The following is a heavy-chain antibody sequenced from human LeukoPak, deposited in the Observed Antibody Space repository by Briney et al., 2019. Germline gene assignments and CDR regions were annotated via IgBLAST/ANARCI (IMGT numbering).Heavy chain of an antibody. CDR3: AREYYDFWSGYYSYYYMDV. CDR1: GGSFSGYY. D-gene: IGHD3-3*01. CDR2: INHSGST. V-gene: IGHV4-34*01. J-gene: IGHJ6*03. Sequence: SETLSLTCAVYGGSFSGYYWSWIRPPPGKGLEWVGEINHSGSTHYNPSLKSRVTISVDTSKNQFSLKLSSVTAADTAVYYCAREYYDFWSGYYSYYYMDVWGKGTTVTVSS.